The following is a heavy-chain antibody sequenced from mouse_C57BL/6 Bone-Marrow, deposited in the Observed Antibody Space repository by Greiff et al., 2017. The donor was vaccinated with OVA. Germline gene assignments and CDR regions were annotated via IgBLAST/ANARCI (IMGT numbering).Heavy chain of an antibody. CDR1: GYTFTSYC. J-gene: IGHJ3*01. Sequence: EVQLQQSGTVLARPGASVKMSCKTSGYTFTSYCMNWVKQRPGQGLEWLGAIYPGNSNTSYNQKFKGKAKLPAVTSASTAYMELSSLTNEDSAVYYCTRHPGWGQGTLVTVSA. CDR3: TRHPG. V-gene: IGHV1-5*01. CDR2: IYPGNSNT.